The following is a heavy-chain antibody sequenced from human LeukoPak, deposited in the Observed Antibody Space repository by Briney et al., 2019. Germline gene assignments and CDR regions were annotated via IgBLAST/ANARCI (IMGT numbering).Heavy chain of an antibody. CDR1: GGSFSGYY. CDR2: INHSGST. D-gene: IGHD1-26*01. J-gene: IGHJ4*02. Sequence: SETLSLTCAVYGGSFSGYYWSWIRQPPGKGLEWIGEINHSGSTNYNPSLKSRVTISVDTSKNQFSLKLSSVTAADTAVYYCASSEWELRLDYWGQGTLVTVSS. V-gene: IGHV4-34*01. CDR3: ASSEWELRLDY.